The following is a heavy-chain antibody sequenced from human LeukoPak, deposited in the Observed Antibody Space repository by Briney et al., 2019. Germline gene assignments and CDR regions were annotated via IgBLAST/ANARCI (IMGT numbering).Heavy chain of an antibody. CDR2: IYHSGST. J-gene: IGHJ4*02. Sequence: SETLSLTCAVSGYSTSSGYYWGWIRQPPGKGLEWIGSIYHSGSTYYNPSLKSRVTISVDTSKNQFSLKLSSVTAADTAVYYCAIAVAGTIDYWGQGTLVTVSS. CDR3: AIAVAGTIDY. CDR1: GYSTSSGYY. V-gene: IGHV4-38-2*01. D-gene: IGHD6-19*01.